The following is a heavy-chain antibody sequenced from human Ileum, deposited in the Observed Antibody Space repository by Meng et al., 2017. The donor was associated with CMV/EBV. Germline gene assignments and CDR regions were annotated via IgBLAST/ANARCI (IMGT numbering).Heavy chain of an antibody. CDR3: TYGWPLKY. CDR2: TWYGSKWYY. D-gene: IGHD3-10*01. V-gene: IGHV6-1*01. Sequence: QVKLNQSGPGLEKPSQSLSLTCAGESVSISTESWNWIRQSPSRGLEWLGRTWYGSKWYYEYAVSVKSRITIIPDTSQNQISLQMNSVTPDDTAVYYCTYGWPLKYWGQGSLVTVSS. J-gene: IGHJ4*02. CDR1: ESVSISTES.